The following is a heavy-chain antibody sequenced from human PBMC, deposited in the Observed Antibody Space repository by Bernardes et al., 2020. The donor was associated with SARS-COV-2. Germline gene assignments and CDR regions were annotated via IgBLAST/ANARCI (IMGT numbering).Heavy chain of an antibody. CDR2: INSNGGST. D-gene: IGHD2-2*01. J-gene: IGHJ4*02. V-gene: IGHV3-64D*08. Sequence: GGSLRLSCSASGYSFSTYAMHWVRQAPGKGLEYVSAINSNGGSTYYADSVKGRFTISRDNSKNTLYLQMSRLRAEDTAVYYCVTRNCSRTSCYEDYWGQGTLVTVSS. CDR3: VTRNCSRTSCYEDY. CDR1: GYSFSTYA.